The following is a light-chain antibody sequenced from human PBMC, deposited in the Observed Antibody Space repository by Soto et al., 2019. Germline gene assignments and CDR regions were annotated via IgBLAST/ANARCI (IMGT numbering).Light chain of an antibody. V-gene: IGKV1-33*01. CDR2: YAS. CDR1: QHISNY. CDR3: QQYDDVPPT. Sequence: DIQMTRSQSSLSASEGDRVTITCQASQHISNYLNWYQQKPGKAPEHLIYYASNLETGVPSRFSGSGSVTDFTFTISSLQPEDFSTYYCQQYDDVPPTFGPVTKVYF. J-gene: IGKJ3*01.